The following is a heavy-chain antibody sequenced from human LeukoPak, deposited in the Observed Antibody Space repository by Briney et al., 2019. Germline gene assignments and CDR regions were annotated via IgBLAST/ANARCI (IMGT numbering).Heavy chain of an antibody. J-gene: IGHJ4*02. D-gene: IGHD5-24*01. CDR3: ARDPRWLQNRYDY. CDR2: IWYDGSNK. Sequence: GGSLRLSCAASGFTFSSYGMHWVRQAPGKGLEWVAVIWYDGSNKYYADSVKGRFTISRGNSKNTLYLQMDSLRAEDTAVYYCARDPRWLQNRYDYWGQGTLVTVSS. CDR1: GFTFSSYG. V-gene: IGHV3-33*01.